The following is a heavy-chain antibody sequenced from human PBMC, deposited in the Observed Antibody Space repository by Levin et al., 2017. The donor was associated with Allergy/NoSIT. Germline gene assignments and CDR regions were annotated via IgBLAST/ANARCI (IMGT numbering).Heavy chain of an antibody. Sequence: ASVKVSCKASGYTFTGYYMHWVRQAPGQGLEWMGWINPNSGGTNYAQKFQGRVTMTRDTSISTAYMELSRLRSDDTAVYYCARDRCSGGSCNEYWGQGTLVTVSS. J-gene: IGHJ4*02. V-gene: IGHV1-2*02. D-gene: IGHD2-15*01. CDR3: ARDRCSGGSCNEY. CDR1: GYTFTGYY. CDR2: INPNSGGT.